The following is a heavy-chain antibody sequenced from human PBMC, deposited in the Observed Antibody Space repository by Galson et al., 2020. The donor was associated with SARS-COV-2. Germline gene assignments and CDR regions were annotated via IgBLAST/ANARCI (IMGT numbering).Heavy chain of an antibody. Sequence: ASVKVSCKVSGYTLTELSMHWVRQAPGKGLEWMGGFDPEDGETIYAQKFQGRVTMTEDTSTDTAYMELSSLRSEDTAVYYCALSITIFGAADVWGQGTTVTVSS. J-gene: IGHJ6*02. CDR3: ALSITIFGAADV. CDR1: GYTLTELS. D-gene: IGHD3-3*01. V-gene: IGHV1-24*01. CDR2: FDPEDGET.